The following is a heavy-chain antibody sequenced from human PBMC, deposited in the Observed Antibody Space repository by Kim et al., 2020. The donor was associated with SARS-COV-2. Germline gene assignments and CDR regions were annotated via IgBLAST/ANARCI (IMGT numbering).Heavy chain of an antibody. Sequence: SETLSLTCAVYGGSFSGYYLSWIRQPPGKGLEWIGEINHSGSTNYNPSLKSRVTISVDTSKNQFSLKLSSVTAADTAVYYCARGTRQWLVRGPYYYYMDVWGKGTTVTLSS. V-gene: IGHV4-34*01. J-gene: IGHJ6*03. CDR3: ARGTRQWLVRGPYYYYMDV. CDR1: GGSFSGYY. CDR2: INHSGST. D-gene: IGHD6-19*01.